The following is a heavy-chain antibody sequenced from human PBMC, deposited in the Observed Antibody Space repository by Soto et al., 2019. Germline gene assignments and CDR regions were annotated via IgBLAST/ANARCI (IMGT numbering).Heavy chain of an antibody. CDR1: GFTFNSCA. J-gene: IGHJ4*02. Sequence: GGSLRLSCAASGFTFNSCAMNWVRQAPGKGLEWVSSISGGGGGTYYADSVKGRLTISRDNSKNTLYLQMNSLKTEDTAVYYCARYDYGDLDYWGQGTLDTVS. CDR2: ISGGGGGT. V-gene: IGHV3-23*01. D-gene: IGHD4-17*01. CDR3: ARYDYGDLDY.